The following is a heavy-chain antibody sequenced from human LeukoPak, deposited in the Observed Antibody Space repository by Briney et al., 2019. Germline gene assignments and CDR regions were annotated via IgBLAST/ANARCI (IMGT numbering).Heavy chain of an antibody. Sequence: GGSLRLSCAASGFTFSSYAMSWVRQAPGKGLEWVSAISGSGGSTYYADSVKGRFTISRDNSKNTLYLQMNSLRAEDTAVYYCARDVRQWLGYDYWGQGTLVTVSS. V-gene: IGHV3-23*01. D-gene: IGHD6-19*01. CDR1: GFTFSSYA. CDR3: ARDVRQWLGYDY. J-gene: IGHJ4*02. CDR2: ISGSGGST.